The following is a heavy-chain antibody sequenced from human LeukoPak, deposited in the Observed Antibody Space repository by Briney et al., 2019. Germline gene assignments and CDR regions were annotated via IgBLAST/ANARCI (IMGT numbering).Heavy chain of an antibody. CDR3: ARVGSLDGYGDYLYYFDY. V-gene: IGHV3-21*01. CDR2: ISSSSSYI. D-gene: IGHD4-17*01. Sequence: GGSLRLSCAASGFTFSSYSMNWVRQAPGKGLEWVSSISSSSSYIYYADSVKGRFTISRDNAKNSLYLQMNSLRAEDTAVYYCARVGSLDGYGDYLYYFDYWGQGTLVTVSS. CDR1: GFTFSSYS. J-gene: IGHJ4*02.